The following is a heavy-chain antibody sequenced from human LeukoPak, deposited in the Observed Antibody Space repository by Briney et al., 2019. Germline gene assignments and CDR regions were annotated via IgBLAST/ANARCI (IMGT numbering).Heavy chain of an antibody. CDR3: TTGFFGVVNDAFDI. D-gene: IGHD3-3*01. CDR1: GFTFNNAW. J-gene: IGHJ3*02. CDR2: IYSNTDGGTA. Sequence: GGSLRLSCAASGFTFNNAWMNWVRQAPGKGLEWVGRIYSNTDGGTADYAAPVKGRFTISRDDSKNTLWLQMNSLKTEDTAVYYFTTGFFGVVNDAFDIWGQGTMVIVSS. V-gene: IGHV3-15*01.